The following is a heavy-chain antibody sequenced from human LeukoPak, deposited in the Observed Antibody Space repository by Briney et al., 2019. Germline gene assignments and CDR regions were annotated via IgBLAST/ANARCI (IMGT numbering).Heavy chain of an antibody. CDR2: IIPIFGTA. CDR3: ARDTNYYFYY. J-gene: IGHJ4*02. V-gene: IGHV1-69*05. CDR1: GCTLSSYA. Sequence: AASVNVSCKASGCTLSSYAIIWVRQAPGQGLEWMGRIIPIFGTANYAQKFQGRVTITTDESTSTAYMELSSLRSEDTAVYYCARDTNYYFYYWGQGTLVTVYS.